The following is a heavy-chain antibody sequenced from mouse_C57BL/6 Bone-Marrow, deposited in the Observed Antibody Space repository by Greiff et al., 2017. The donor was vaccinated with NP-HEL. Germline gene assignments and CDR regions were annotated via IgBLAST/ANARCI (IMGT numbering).Heavy chain of an antibody. CDR1: GFSFNTYA. D-gene: IGHD2-4*01. CDR3: VREGGYYDYDYAMDY. V-gene: IGHV10-1*01. J-gene: IGHJ4*01. CDR2: IRSKSNNYAT. Sequence: EVQGVESGGGLVQPKGSLKLSCAASGFSFNTYAMNWVRQAPGKGLEWVARIRSKSNNYATYYADSVKDRFTISRDDSESMLYLQMNNLKTEDTAMYYCVREGGYYDYDYAMDYWGQGTSVTVSS.